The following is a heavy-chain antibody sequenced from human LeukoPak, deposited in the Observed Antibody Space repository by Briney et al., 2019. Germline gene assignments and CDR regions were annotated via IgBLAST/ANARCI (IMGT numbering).Heavy chain of an antibody. Sequence: ASVNVSCKASGYTFTSYGISWVRQAPGQGLEWMGWISAYNGKPNYAQKLQGRVTMTPDTSTSTAYMELRSLRSDDTAVYYCARDPGHLLWFGELKVDPWGQGTLVTVSS. V-gene: IGHV1-18*01. CDR3: ARDPGHLLWFGELKVDP. J-gene: IGHJ5*02. D-gene: IGHD3-10*01. CDR2: ISAYNGKP. CDR1: GYTFTSYG.